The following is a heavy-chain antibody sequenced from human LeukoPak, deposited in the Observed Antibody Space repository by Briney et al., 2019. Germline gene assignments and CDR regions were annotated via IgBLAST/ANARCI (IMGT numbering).Heavy chain of an antibody. CDR2: IWYDGSNK. J-gene: IGHJ4*02. CDR3: ARENAITMVRGVTRAFDY. CDR1: GFTFSSYG. Sequence: GGSLRLSCAASGFTFSSYGMHWVRQAPGKGLEWVAVIWYDGSNKYYADSVKGRFTISRDNSKNTLYLQMNSLRAEDTAVYYCARENAITMVRGVTRAFDYWGQGTLVTVSS. V-gene: IGHV3-33*01. D-gene: IGHD3-10*01.